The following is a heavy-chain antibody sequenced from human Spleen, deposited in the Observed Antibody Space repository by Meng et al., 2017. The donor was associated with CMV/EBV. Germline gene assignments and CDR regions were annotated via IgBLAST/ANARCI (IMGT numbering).Heavy chain of an antibody. Sequence: GGSLSSCTASGFTFSDHSMDWVRQASGKGLEWVGRIRSKANNYATAYAASVKGRFTISRDDSKNTAYLQMNSLRAEDTAVYYCARWSQDYDFWSGNFDYWGQGTLVTVSS. CDR1: GFTFSDHS. V-gene: IGHV3-73*01. CDR2: IRSKANNYAT. D-gene: IGHD3-3*01. CDR3: ARWSQDYDFWSGNFDY. J-gene: IGHJ4*02.